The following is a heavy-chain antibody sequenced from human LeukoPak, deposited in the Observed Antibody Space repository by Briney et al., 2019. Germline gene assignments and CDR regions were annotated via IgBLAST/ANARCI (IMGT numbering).Heavy chain of an antibody. V-gene: IGHV3-21*01. CDR2: IGGSSSYI. CDR3: AREAVGALTEAFDI. CDR1: EFSVSSNY. Sequence: GGSLRLSCAAFEFSVSSNYMRWVRQAPGKGLEWVSSIGGSSSYIYYADSLKGRFTISRDNAKNSLYLQMNSLRVEDTAVYYCAREAVGALTEAFDIWGQGTMVTVSS. J-gene: IGHJ3*02. D-gene: IGHD1-26*01.